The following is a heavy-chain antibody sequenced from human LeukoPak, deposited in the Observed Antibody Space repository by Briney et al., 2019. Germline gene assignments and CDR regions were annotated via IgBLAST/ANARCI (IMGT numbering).Heavy chain of an antibody. CDR1: GFTFSNAW. J-gene: IGHJ3*02. D-gene: IGHD3-16*02. CDR3: TTDPRIMITFGGVIVSGAFDI. CDR2: IKSKTDGGTT. V-gene: IGHV3-15*01. Sequence: GGSPRLSCAASGFTFSNAWMSWVRQAPGKGLEWVGRIKSKTDGGTTDYAAPVKGRFTIARDDSKNTLYLQINSLKPEDTAVYYCTTDPRIMITFGGVIVSGAFDIWGQGTMVTVSS.